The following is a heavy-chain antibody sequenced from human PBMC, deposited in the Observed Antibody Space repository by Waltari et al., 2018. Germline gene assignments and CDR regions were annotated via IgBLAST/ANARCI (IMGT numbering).Heavy chain of an antibody. CDR1: SGSLTGYH. D-gene: IGHD3-9*01. J-gene: IGHJ6*03. CDR3: ARGHPFTIVSPRYYYYYYMDV. CDR2: INHSGNT. Sequence: QVHLQQWGAGLLKPSETLSLTCGVYSGSLTGYHWNWIRQAPGKGLEWIGDINHSGNTDYKPSLESRVTISADTSKNQFSLHLTSVTAADTAVYYCARGHPFTIVSPRYYYYYYMDVWDKGTAVTVSS. V-gene: IGHV4-34*01.